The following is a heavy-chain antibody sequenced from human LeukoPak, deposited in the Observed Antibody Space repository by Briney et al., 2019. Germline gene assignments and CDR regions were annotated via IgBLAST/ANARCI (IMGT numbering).Heavy chain of an antibody. D-gene: IGHD3-10*01. CDR2: IYSDNT. V-gene: IGHV3-53*01. CDR3: ARVGYYGTGSYQLRFDP. Sequence: GGSLRLSCTVSGFTVSTNSMSWVRQAPGKGLEWVSFIYSDNTHYSDSVKGRFTISRDNSKNTLYLQMNSLRADDTAVYYCARVGYYGTGSYQLRFDPWGQGTLVTVSS. CDR1: GFTVSTNS. J-gene: IGHJ5*02.